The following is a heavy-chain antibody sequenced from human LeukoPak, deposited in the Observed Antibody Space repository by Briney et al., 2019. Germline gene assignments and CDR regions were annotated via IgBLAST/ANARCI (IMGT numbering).Heavy chain of an antibody. Sequence: GGSLRISCAASGFTFGSYAMSWVRQAPGKGLEWVSGISGRGHTTYHADSVRGRFTISRDNSKNTLYLQMNSLRVDDSAVYYCAKGGHYDSSGYSPFDYWGQGTLVTVSS. V-gene: IGHV3-23*01. D-gene: IGHD3-22*01. CDR1: GFTFGSYA. J-gene: IGHJ4*02. CDR2: ISGRGHTT. CDR3: AKGGHYDSSGYSPFDY.